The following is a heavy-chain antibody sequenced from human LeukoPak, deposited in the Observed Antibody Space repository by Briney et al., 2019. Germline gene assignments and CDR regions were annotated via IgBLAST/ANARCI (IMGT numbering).Heavy chain of an antibody. V-gene: IGHV4-34*01. CDR3: ARELPPFGRYYGSGRTRGNWFDP. CDR1: GGSFSGYY. Sequence: SETLSLTCAVYGGSFSGYYCSWIRQPPGKGLEWIGEINHSGSTNYNPSLKSRVTISVDTSKNQSSLKLSSVTAADTAVYYCARELPPFGRYYGSGRTRGNWFDPWGQGTLVTVSS. D-gene: IGHD3-10*01. J-gene: IGHJ5*02. CDR2: INHSGST.